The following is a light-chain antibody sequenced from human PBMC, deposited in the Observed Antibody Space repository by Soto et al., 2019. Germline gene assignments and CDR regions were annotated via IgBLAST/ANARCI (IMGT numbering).Light chain of an antibody. V-gene: IGKV1-39*01. CDR1: QSIANF. CDR2: RTS. J-gene: IGKJ1*01. Sequence: DIQMTQSPSSLSAAVGNRVTLTRRASQSIANFLHWYPQKPGKAPKLVIYRTSTLQSGVPSRFSGSGSGTDFPLTISPLQRADFATYYCQQSYSSLWTLGQGTK. CDR3: QQSYSSLWT.